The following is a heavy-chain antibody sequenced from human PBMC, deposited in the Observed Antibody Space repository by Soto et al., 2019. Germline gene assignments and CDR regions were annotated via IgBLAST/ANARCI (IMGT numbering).Heavy chain of an antibody. Sequence: EVQLLESGGGLVQPGGSLRLSCAASGCTFSTYAMNWVPQAPGNGLEWVSAISGSGGSIHYADSVKGRFTISRDNSKNALYLQMNSLRDEDTAVYHCVKGYWKGDVWGLGTTVTVSS. V-gene: IGHV3-23*01. D-gene: IGHD1-1*01. CDR1: GCTFSTYA. J-gene: IGHJ6*02. CDR2: ISGSGGSI. CDR3: VKGYWKGDV.